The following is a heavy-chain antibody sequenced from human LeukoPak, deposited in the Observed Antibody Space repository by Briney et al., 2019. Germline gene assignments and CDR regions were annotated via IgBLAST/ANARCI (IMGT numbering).Heavy chain of an antibody. CDR1: GGSFSGYY. J-gene: IGHJ4*02. D-gene: IGHD4-17*01. V-gene: IGHV3-7*01. Sequence: ETLSLTCAVYGGSFSGYYWSWIRQPPGKGLEWVASIQQDGTEKCYVDSVKGRFTISRDNAKNSLYLQMNSLRAEDTAVYYCVRRRALRTDYFDYWGQGTLVTVSS. CDR2: IQQDGTEK. CDR3: VRRRALRTDYFDY.